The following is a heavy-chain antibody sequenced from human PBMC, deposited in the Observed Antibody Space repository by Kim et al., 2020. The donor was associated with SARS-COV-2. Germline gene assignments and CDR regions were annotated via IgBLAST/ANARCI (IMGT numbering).Heavy chain of an antibody. D-gene: IGHD3-3*01. CDR3: ARRITISGVPIRRYFDL. CDR2: IKRDGSEQ. V-gene: IGHV3-7*01. Sequence: GGSLRLSCAASGFTFSSYWMSWVRQAPGKGLEWVANIKRDGSEQYYVDSVRGRFTISRDNAKNSLYLQMNSLRAEDTAVDYCARRITISGVPIRRYFDLWGRGTLVTVSS. J-gene: IGHJ2*01. CDR1: GFTFSSYW.